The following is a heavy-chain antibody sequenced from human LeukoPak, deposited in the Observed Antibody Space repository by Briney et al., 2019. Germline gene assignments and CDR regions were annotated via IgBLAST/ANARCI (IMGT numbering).Heavy chain of an antibody. Sequence: PSETLSLTCTVSGASITSYYWSWIRQPPGKALEWIGYIYYSGSTNYNPSLKSRVTISVDTSKNQFSLKLSSVTAADTAVYYCASGSIVGVLWGWGQGTLVTVSS. V-gene: IGHV4-59*01. D-gene: IGHD1-26*01. CDR3: ASGSIVGVLWG. J-gene: IGHJ4*02. CDR1: GASITSYY. CDR2: IYYSGST.